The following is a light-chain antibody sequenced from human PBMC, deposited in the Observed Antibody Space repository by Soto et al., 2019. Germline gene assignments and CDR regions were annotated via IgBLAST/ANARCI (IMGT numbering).Light chain of an antibody. CDR1: RGISNS. J-gene: IGKJ2*02. CDR2: AAT. Sequence: DIQMTQSPSSLSASVGDRVTITCRASRGISNSLAWFQLKPGEAPKSLIYAATVLQRGVPSKFSGSASGTDFTLTINSLRPDDFASYYCQQYHDYPRTFGQGTKLELK. CDR3: QQYHDYPRT. V-gene: IGKV1-16*02.